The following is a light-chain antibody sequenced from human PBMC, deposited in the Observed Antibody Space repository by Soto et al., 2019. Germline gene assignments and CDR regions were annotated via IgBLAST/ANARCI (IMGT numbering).Light chain of an antibody. V-gene: IGLV1-40*01. CDR1: SPNIGAGYD. Sequence: QLVLTQPPSVSGAPGQRVTISCTGSSPNIGAGYDVHWYQQLPGTAPKLLMYANSNRPSGVPDRFSGSKSGTSASLAITGLQAEDEADYYCQSYDTSLSVVFGGGTKVTVL. CDR3: QSYDTSLSVV. J-gene: IGLJ2*01. CDR2: ANS.